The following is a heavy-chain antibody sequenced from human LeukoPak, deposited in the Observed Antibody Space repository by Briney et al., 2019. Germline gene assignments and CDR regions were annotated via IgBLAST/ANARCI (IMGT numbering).Heavy chain of an antibody. CDR3: ARIIAAPPPPNLNWFDP. D-gene: IGHD6-13*01. V-gene: IGHV4-59*12. Sequence: SETLSLTCTVSGGSISSYYWSWIRQHPGKGLEWIGYIYYSGSTYYNPSLKSRVTMSVDTSKNQFSLKLSSVTAADTAVYYCARIIAAPPPPNLNWFDPWGQGTLVTVSS. CDR2: IYYSGST. J-gene: IGHJ5*02. CDR1: GGSISSYY.